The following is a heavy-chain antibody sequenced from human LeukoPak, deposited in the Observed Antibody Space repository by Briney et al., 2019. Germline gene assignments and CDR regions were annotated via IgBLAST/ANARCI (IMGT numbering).Heavy chain of an antibody. D-gene: IGHD2-2*01. V-gene: IGHV1-69*04. J-gene: IGHJ4*02. Sequence: ASVKVFCKASGGTFDNYAVSWVREAPGLGLEWMGRIIPMLGKTNSAQKFQDRVTFTADKSTGTAYMELTHLRPDDTAVYFCARGLFGGFAAAPFDHWGQGTLVTVSP. CDR2: IIPMLGKT. CDR3: ARGLFGGFAAAPFDH. CDR1: GGTFDNYA.